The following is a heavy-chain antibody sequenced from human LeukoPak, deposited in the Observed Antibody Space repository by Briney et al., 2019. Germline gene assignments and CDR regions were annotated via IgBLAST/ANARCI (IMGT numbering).Heavy chain of an antibody. D-gene: IGHD6-19*01. CDR2: ISDSGSLT. CDR3: AKDARRTNGWYFFDY. CDR1: GFAFSNLA. J-gene: IGHJ4*02. V-gene: IGHV3-23*01. Sequence: SGGSLRLSCAASGFAFSNLAMGWVRQAPGQGLDWVSVISDSGSLTYYADSVKGRFTISRDNSKNTLFLQMNSLRAEDTAVYYCAKDARRTNGWYFFDYWGQGTLVTVSS.